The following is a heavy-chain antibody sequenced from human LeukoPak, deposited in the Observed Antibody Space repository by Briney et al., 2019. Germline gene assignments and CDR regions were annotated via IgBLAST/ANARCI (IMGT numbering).Heavy chain of an antibody. Sequence: ASVKVSCKASGYTFTSYDINWVRQATGQGLEWMGIINPSGGSTSYAQKFQGRVTMTRDTSTSTVYMELSSLRSEDTAVYYCARDDSSGYPFDYWGQGTLVTVSS. D-gene: IGHD3-22*01. CDR3: ARDDSSGYPFDY. V-gene: IGHV1-46*01. CDR2: INPSGGST. J-gene: IGHJ4*02. CDR1: GYTFTSYD.